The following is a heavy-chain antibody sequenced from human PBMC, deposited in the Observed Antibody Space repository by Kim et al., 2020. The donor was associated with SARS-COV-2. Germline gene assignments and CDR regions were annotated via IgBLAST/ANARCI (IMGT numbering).Heavy chain of an antibody. CDR3: ARSPSGPEGY. Sequence: GGSLRLSCAASGFTFSSSWMHWVRQAPGKGLVWLSHISNDGYTTAYADSVKGRFTVSRDDAKNTLYLQMNSLRAEDTAVYFCARSPSGPEGYWGQGTLVTVSS. J-gene: IGHJ4*02. CDR2: ISNDGYTT. V-gene: IGHV3-74*01. CDR1: GFTFSSSW.